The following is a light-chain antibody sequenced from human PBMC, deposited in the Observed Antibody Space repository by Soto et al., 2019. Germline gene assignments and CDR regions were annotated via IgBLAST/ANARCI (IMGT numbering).Light chain of an antibody. CDR1: QSVSSSY. Sequence: EMVLTQSPGTLSLSLGERATLSCRASQSVSSSYLAWYQQKPGQAPRLLIYDASNRATGIPARFSGSGSGTDFTLTISSLEPEDFAVYYCQQRSNWVTFGQGTRLEIK. V-gene: IGKV3D-20*02. CDR3: QQRSNWVT. CDR2: DAS. J-gene: IGKJ5*01.